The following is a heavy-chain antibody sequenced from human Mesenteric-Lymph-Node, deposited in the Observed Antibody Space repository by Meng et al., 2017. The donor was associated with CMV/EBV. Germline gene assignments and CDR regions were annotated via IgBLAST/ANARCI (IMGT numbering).Heavy chain of an antibody. J-gene: IGHJ4*02. Sequence: GESLKISCAASGFTFSNFAMYWVRQPPGKGLEWVTVISYDGKNEYNADSVEGRFTISRDNFKNTLYLQMNNLRVEDTAVYYCGVDYWGQGTLVTVSS. CDR3: GVDY. V-gene: IGHV3-30*04. CDR2: ISYDGKNE. CDR1: GFTFSNFA.